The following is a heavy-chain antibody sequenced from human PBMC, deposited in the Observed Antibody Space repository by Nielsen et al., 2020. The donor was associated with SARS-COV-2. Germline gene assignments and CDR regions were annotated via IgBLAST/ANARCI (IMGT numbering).Heavy chain of an antibody. J-gene: IGHJ3*02. Sequence: ESLKISCAASGFTFSSYAMSWVRQPPGKGLEWVSAISGSGGSTYYADSVKGRFTISRDNAENSLSLQMNSLRAEDTAVYYCARESVTGTDAFDIWGQGTVVTVSS. D-gene: IGHD6-19*01. CDR2: ISGSGGST. V-gene: IGHV3-23*01. CDR1: GFTFSSYA. CDR3: ARESVTGTDAFDI.